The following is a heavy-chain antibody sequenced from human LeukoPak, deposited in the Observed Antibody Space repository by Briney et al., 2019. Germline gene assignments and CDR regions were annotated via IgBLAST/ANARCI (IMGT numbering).Heavy chain of an antibody. CDR3: ARGFGSSFGRRKLTAGFDP. D-gene: IGHD6-13*01. J-gene: IGHJ5*02. CDR2: MNPNSGNT. CDR1: GYTFTSYD. V-gene: IGHV1-8*03. Sequence: ASVKVSCKASGYTFTSYDINWVRQATGQGLEWMGWMNPNSGNTGYAQKFQGRVTITRNTSISTAYMELSSLRSEDTAVYYCARGFGSSFGRRKLTAGFDPWGQGTLVTVSS.